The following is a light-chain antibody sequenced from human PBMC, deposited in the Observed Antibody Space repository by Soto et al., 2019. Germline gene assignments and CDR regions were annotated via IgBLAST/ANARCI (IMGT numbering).Light chain of an antibody. CDR3: QQYGSSPLYT. J-gene: IGKJ2*01. CDR2: GVS. V-gene: IGKV3-20*01. CDR1: QSVSSSY. Sequence: EIVLTQSPGTLSLSPGERATLSCRASQSVSSSYLAWYQQKPGQAPRLLIYGVSSRATGIPDRFSGSGSGRDFTLTISRLEPEEFAVYYCQQYGSSPLYTFGQGTKLEIK.